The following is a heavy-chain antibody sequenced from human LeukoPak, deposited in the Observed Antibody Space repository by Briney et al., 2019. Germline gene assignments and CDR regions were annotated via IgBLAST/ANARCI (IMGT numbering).Heavy chain of an antibody. CDR1: GYTFTTYG. CDR2: ISAYNGNT. V-gene: IGHV1-18*01. Sequence: ASVKVSCKPSGYTFTTYGISWVRQAPGQGLEWMGWISAYNGNTNYAQKLQGRVTMTTDTSTSTAYMELRSLRSDDTAVYYCARGPYCSGGTCYSQYFDCWGQGTLVTVSS. J-gene: IGHJ4*02. D-gene: IGHD2-15*01. CDR3: ARGPYCSGGTCYSQYFDC.